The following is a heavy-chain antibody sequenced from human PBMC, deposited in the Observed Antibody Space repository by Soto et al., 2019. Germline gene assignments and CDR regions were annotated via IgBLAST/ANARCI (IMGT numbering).Heavy chain of an antibody. CDR2: INPSGGST. CDR3: AREETGIAVASTHDY. V-gene: IGHV1-46*01. J-gene: IGHJ4*02. CDR1: GYTFTSYY. Sequence: GASVKVSCKASGYTFTSYYMHWVRQAPGQGLEWMGIINPSGGSTGYAQKFQGRVTMTRDTSTSTVYMELSSLRSEATAVCYCAREETGIAVASTHDYWGQGTLVTVSS. D-gene: IGHD6-19*01.